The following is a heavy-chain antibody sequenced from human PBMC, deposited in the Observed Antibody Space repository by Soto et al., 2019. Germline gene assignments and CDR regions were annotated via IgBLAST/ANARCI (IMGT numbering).Heavy chain of an antibody. CDR2: ISGSSIYL. V-gene: IGHV3-21*06. J-gene: IGHJ4*02. Sequence: GSLRLCCASSGYILRTSSMTWVRQAPGKGLEWISSISGSSIYLYYADSVKGRVTISRDNAKNSLHLQMDSLRPEDTALYYCARWGDATGYYLEYWGQGTLVTGFS. CDR1: GYILRTSS. D-gene: IGHD3-9*01. CDR3: ARWGDATGYYLEY.